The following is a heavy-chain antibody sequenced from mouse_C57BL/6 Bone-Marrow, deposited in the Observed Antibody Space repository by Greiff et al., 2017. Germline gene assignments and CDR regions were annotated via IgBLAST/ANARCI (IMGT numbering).Heavy chain of an antibody. J-gene: IGHJ3*01. CDR1: GFTFSDYY. V-gene: IGHV5-12*01. D-gene: IGHD2-4*01. Sequence: EVQVVESGGGLVQPGGSLKLSCAASGFTFSDYYMYWVRQTPEKRLEWVAYISNGGGSTYSPDTVKGRFTISRDNAKNTLYQQMSRLKSEGTAMYYDARRFDDCEVAWCAYWGQGTLVTVSA. CDR2: ISNGGGST. CDR3: ARRFDDCEVAWCAY.